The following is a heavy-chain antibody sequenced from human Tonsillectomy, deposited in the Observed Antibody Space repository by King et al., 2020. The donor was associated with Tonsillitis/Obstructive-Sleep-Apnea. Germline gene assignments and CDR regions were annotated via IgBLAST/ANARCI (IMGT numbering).Heavy chain of an antibody. Sequence: QLQESGPGLVKPSATLSLTCTVSGDSISSYYWSWIRQPPGKGLEWIGYIYYSGNTNYNPSLKSRVTISVDTSKNQFSLKLSSVTAADTAVYYCARYVQLWHFDYWGQGTLVTVSS. CDR3: ARYVQLWHFDY. V-gene: IGHV4-59*08. D-gene: IGHD5-18*01. J-gene: IGHJ4*02. CDR2: IYYSGNT. CDR1: GDSISSYY.